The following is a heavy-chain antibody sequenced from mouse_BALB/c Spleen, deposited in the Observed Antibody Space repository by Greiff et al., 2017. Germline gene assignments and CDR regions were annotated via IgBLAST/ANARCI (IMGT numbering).Heavy chain of an antibody. J-gene: IGHJ3*01. Sequence: EVNVVESGGGLVQPGGSLKLSCAASGFTFSSYTMSWVRQTPEKRLEWVAYISNGGGSTYYPDTVKGRFTISRDNAKNTLYLQMSSLKSEDTAMYYCARRGYDYGWFPYWGQGTLVTVSA. CDR3: ARRGYDYGWFPY. CDR2: ISNGGGST. D-gene: IGHD2-4*01. CDR1: GFTFSSYT. V-gene: IGHV5-12-2*01.